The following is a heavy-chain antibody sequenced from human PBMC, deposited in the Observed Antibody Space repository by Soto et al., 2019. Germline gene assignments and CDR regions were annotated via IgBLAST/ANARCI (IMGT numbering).Heavy chain of an antibody. CDR3: AHPRGYGVFDAVDI. J-gene: IGHJ3*02. D-gene: IGHD4-17*01. CDR2: ISSSGDST. CDR1: GFIFSTYA. V-gene: IGHV3-23*01. Sequence: PGGSLRLSCAASGFIFSTYAMNWVRQAPGKGLEWVSAISSSGDSTYYAESVRGRFTISRDNSINTLYLQMSRLRTEDTAIYYCAHPRGYGVFDAVDIWGQGTMVTV.